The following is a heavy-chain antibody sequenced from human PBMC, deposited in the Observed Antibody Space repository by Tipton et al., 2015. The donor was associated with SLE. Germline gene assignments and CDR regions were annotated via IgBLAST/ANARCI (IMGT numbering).Heavy chain of an antibody. CDR1: GGSISSYY. V-gene: IGHV4-4*09. Sequence: TLSLTCTVSGGSISSYYWSWIRQPPGKGLEWIGYIYTSGSTNYNPSLKSRVTISVDTSKNQFSLKLSSVTAADTAVYYCARESVGRGPFDYWGQGTLVTVSS. CDR3: ARESVGRGPFDY. CDR2: IYTSGST. D-gene: IGHD1-26*01. J-gene: IGHJ4*02.